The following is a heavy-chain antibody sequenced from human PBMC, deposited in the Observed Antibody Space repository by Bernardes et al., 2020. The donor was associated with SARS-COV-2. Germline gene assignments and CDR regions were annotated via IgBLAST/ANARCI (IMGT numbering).Heavy chain of an antibody. D-gene: IGHD3-22*01. CDR1: GYTFTSYG. V-gene: IGHV1-18*01. Sequence: ASVEVSCKASGYTFTSYGISWVRQAPGQGLEWMGWISAYNGNTNYAQKLQGRVTMTTDTSTSTAYMELRSLRSDDTAVYYCARDQGITMIVVVISEGAFDIWGQGTMVTVSS. CDR2: ISAYNGNT. J-gene: IGHJ3*02. CDR3: ARDQGITMIVVVISEGAFDI.